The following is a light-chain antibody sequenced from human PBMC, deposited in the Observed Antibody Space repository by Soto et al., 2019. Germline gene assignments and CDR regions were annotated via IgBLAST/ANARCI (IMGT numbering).Light chain of an antibody. CDR1: QSISSW. Sequence: EIQMTQSPSTLSAAVGYRVTITFPSSQSISSWLAWYQQKPGKAPKLLIYDASSLESGVPSRFSGSGSGTEFTLTISSLQPDDFATYYCKQYNSYPWTFGKGTKVDIK. J-gene: IGKJ1*01. CDR2: DAS. V-gene: IGKV1-5*01. CDR3: KQYNSYPWT.